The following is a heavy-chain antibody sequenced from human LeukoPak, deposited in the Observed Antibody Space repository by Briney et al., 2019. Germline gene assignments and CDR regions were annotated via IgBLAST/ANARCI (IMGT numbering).Heavy chain of an antibody. CDR1: GFTFSSYA. CDR2: IIGSGGST. V-gene: IGHV3-23*01. J-gene: IGHJ4*02. D-gene: IGHD6-19*01. Sequence: GGSLRLSCAAPGFTFSSYAMSWVRQAPGKGLGWVSAIIGSGGSTYYPDPVKGRFTISRDNSKNTLYLQMNSLRAEDTAVYYCAKVGRIAVAGQLDYWGQGTLVTGSS. CDR3: AKVGRIAVAGQLDY.